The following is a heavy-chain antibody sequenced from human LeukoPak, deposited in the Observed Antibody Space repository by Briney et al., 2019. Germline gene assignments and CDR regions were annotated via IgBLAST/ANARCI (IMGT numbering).Heavy chain of an antibody. J-gene: IGHJ4*02. V-gene: IGHV3-21*01. Sequence: GGSLRLSCAASGFTFSSYIMNWVRQAPGKGLEWVSSISSSSSYIYYADSVKARFPISRDNAKNSLYLQMNILRAEDTAVYSCARAPVLHDSSGYYYVNYFDYWGQGTLVTVSS. CDR2: ISSSSSYI. D-gene: IGHD3-22*01. CDR1: GFTFSSYI. CDR3: ARAPVLHDSSGYYYVNYFDY.